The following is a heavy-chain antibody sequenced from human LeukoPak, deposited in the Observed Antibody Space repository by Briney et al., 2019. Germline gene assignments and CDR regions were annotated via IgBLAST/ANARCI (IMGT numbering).Heavy chain of an antibody. V-gene: IGHV4-39*01. CDR3: ARHSSGWYYFDY. Sequence: PSEALSLTCTVSGGSIGSSSYYWGWIRQPPGKGLEWIGSIYYSGSTYYNPSLKSRVTISVDTSKNQFSLKLSSVTAADTAVYYCARHSSGWYYFDYWGQGTLVTVSS. D-gene: IGHD6-19*01. CDR1: GGSIGSSSYY. J-gene: IGHJ4*02. CDR2: IYYSGST.